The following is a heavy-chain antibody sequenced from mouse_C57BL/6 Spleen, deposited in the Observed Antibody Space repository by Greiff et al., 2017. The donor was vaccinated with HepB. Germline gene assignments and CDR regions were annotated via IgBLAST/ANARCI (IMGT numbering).Heavy chain of an antibody. CDR2: INPYNGGT. CDR1: GYTFTDYY. V-gene: IGHV1-19*01. CDR3: ARDDAMDY. J-gene: IGHJ4*01. Sequence: EVQLQQSGPVLVKPGASVKMSCKASGYTFTDYYMNWVEQSHGKSLEWIGVINPYNGGTSYNQKFKGKATLTVDKSSSTAYMELNSLTSEDSAVYYCARDDAMDYWGQGTSVTVSS.